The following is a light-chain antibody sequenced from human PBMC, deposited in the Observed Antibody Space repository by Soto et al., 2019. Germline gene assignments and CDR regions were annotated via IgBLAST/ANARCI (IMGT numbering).Light chain of an antibody. Sequence: QSALTQPRSVSGSPGQSVTISCTGTSSDVGCYNYVSWYQHHPGKAPKLMIYDVTKRPSGVCDRFSASKSGNTASLTISGLQAEDEADYYCCSYAGSYTYVFGTGTKVTVL. J-gene: IGLJ1*01. CDR2: DVT. CDR1: SSDVGCYNY. CDR3: CSYAGSYTYV. V-gene: IGLV2-11*01.